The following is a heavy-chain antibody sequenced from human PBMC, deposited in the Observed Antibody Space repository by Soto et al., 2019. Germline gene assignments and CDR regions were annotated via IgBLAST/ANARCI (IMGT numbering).Heavy chain of an antibody. CDR1: GYTFTSYD. D-gene: IGHD4-17*01. CDR2: MNPNSGNT. CDR3: ARSKEDYGDYPY. J-gene: IGHJ4*02. V-gene: IGHV1-8*01. Sequence: QVQLVQSGAEVKKPGASVKVSCKASGYTFTSYDINWVRQATGQGLEWMGWMNPNSGNTGYAQQFQGRVTMTRNTSISTAYMELSSLRSEDTAVYYCARSKEDYGDYPYWGQGTLVTVSS.